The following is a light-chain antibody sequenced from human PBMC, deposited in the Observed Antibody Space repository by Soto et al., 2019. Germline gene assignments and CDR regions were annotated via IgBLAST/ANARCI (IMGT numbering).Light chain of an antibody. CDR3: QSYDSSLSGLDV. J-gene: IGLJ1*01. V-gene: IGLV1-40*01. CDR2: GNS. Sequence: QSVLTQPPSVSGAPGQRVTISCTGSSSNIGATYDVHWYQQVPGTAPKLLIYGNSNRPSGVPDRFSGSKSGTSASLAITGLQAEDEADYYCQSYDSSLSGLDVFGTGTKLTVL. CDR1: SSNIGATYD.